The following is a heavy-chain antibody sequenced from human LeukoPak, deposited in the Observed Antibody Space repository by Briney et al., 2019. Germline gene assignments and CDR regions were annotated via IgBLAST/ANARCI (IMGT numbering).Heavy chain of an antibody. CDR1: GYSFTSSW. J-gene: IGHJ4*02. D-gene: IGHD3-10*01. CDR2: IYPDDSDT. V-gene: IGHV5-51*01. Sequence: RGESLKISCKGSGYSFTSSWIGWVRQMPGKGLEWMGIIYPDDSDTRYSPSFQAQVTISADRSISTAYLQWSSLKASDTAMYYCARSPYYGSGSYLNDYWGQGTLDTVSS. CDR3: ARSPYYGSGSYLNDY.